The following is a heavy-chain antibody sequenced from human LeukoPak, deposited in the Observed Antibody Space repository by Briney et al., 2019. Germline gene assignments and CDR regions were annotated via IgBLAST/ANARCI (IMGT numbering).Heavy chain of an antibody. V-gene: IGHV4-39*01. CDR2: IYYSGNT. CDR1: GGSVSSGSYY. J-gene: IGHJ5*02. CDR3: ARLPSSSWLNWFDP. D-gene: IGHD6-13*01. Sequence: PSETLSLTCTVSGGSVSSGSYYWSWIRQPPGKGLEWIGSIYYSGNTYYNPSLKSRVTVSVDTSKNQFSLKLNSVTAADTAVYYCARLPSSSWLNWFDPWGQGTLVTVSS.